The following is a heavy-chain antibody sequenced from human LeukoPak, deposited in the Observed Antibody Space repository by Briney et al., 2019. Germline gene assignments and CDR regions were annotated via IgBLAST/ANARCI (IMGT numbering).Heavy chain of an antibody. CDR1: GYTLTSHY. Sequence: ASVKVSCKASGYTLTSHYMHWVRQAPGQGLEWMGIINPSGDSTSYAQKFQGRVTMTRDTSTSTVYMDLSSLRSEDTAVYYCATDRGYSYGQTLTFDYWGQGTLVTVSS. V-gene: IGHV1-46*01. D-gene: IGHD5-18*01. CDR3: ATDRGYSYGQTLTFDY. CDR2: INPSGDST. J-gene: IGHJ4*02.